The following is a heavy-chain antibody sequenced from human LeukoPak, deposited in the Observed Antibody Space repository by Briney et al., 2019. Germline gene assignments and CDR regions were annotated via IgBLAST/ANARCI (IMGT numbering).Heavy chain of an antibody. Sequence: ASVKVSCKVSGYTLTELSMHWVRQAPGKGLEWMGGFDPEDGETIYAQKFQGRVTMTEDTSTDTAYMELSSLRSEDTAVYYCATTPWLTGYHRGDNYGMDVWGQGTTVTVSS. CDR1: GYTLTELS. D-gene: IGHD3-9*01. V-gene: IGHV1-24*01. CDR3: ATTPWLTGYHRGDNYGMDV. CDR2: FDPEDGET. J-gene: IGHJ6*02.